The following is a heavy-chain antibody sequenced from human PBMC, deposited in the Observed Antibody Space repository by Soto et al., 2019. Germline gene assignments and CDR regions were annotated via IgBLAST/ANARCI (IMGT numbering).Heavy chain of an antibody. CDR3: TTVTYYDFWSGYYQKGQFDY. V-gene: IGHV3-15*07. CDR1: GFTFSNAW. CDR2: IKSKTDGGTT. J-gene: IGHJ4*02. Sequence: GGSLRLSCAASGFTFSNAWMNWVHQAPGKGLEWVGRIKSKTDGGTTDYAAPVKGRFTISRDDSKNTLYLQMNSLKTEDTAVYYCTTVTYYDFWSGYYQKGQFDYWGQGTLVTVSS. D-gene: IGHD3-3*01.